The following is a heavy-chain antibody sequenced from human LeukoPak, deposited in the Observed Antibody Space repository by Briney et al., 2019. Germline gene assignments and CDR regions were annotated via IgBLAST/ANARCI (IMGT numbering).Heavy chain of an antibody. CDR1: GGTFSSYA. J-gene: IGHJ6*02. CDR3: ASAGYPQKRYYYYGMDV. V-gene: IGHV1-69*01. Sequence: SVKVSCKASGGTFSSYAISWVRQAPGQGLEWMGGIIPIFGTANYAQKFQGRATITADESTSTAYMELSSLRSEDTAVYYCASAGYPQKRYYYYGMDVWGQGTTVTVSS. CDR2: IIPIFGTA. D-gene: IGHD5-18*01.